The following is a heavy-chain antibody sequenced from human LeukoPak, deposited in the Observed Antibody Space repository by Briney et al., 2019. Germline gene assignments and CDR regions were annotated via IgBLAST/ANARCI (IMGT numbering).Heavy chain of an antibody. D-gene: IGHD6-19*01. J-gene: IGHJ4*02. Sequence: ASVKVSCKASGYTFTDYALHWVRQAPGQSREWMGWITTGRGETRYSQNFQRRITLTRDKSANTVYMDLSNLTSEDTAVYYCARGGQQWRVGNYFDSWGQGTLVAVSS. CDR3: ARGGQQWRVGNYFDS. V-gene: IGHV1-3*04. CDR1: GYTFTDYA. CDR2: ITTGRGET.